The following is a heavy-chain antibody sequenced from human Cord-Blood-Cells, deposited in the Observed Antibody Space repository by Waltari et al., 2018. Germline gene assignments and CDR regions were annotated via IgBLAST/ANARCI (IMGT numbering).Heavy chain of an antibody. CDR2: IYYSGST. J-gene: IGHJ4*02. CDR3: ARDTPSGAGY. CDR1: GGSISSYY. D-gene: IGHD6-19*01. Sequence: QVQLQESGTGLVKPSETLSLTCTVSGGSISSYYWSWIRQPPGKGLEWIWYIYYSGSTNYNPSLKSRVTISVDTSKNQFSLKLSSVTAADTAVYYCARDTPSGAGYWGQGTLVTVSS. V-gene: IGHV4-59*01.